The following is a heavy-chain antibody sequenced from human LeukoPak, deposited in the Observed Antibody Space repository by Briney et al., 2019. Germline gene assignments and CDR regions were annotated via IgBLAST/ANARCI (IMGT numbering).Heavy chain of an antibody. CDR3: ARDRSYYDFWSGYYDAFDI. D-gene: IGHD3-3*01. CDR2: ISSSSSYI. Sequence: GGSLRLSCAASGFTFSSYCMNWVRQAPGKALEWVSTISSSSSYIYYADQVKGQFTIYRDNAKNSLYLQMNSLRAEDTAVYYCARDRSYYDFWSGYYDAFDIWGQGTMVTVSS. CDR1: GFTFSSYC. V-gene: IGHV3-21*01. J-gene: IGHJ3*02.